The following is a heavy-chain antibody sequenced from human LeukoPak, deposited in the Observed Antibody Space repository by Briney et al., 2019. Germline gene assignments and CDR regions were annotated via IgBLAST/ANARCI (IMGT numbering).Heavy chain of an antibody. CDR1: GFTFNSHA. V-gene: IGHV3-23*01. Sequence: GGSLRLSCAASGFTFNSHAMYWVRQAPGKGLEWVSGIVGSGGSSYYAESVRGRFTISRDNSKNTVYMQMNSLRDEDTAVYYCAKTTFGYSSGRSPGWPVDYWGQGTLVTVSS. CDR3: AKTTFGYSSGRSPGWPVDY. J-gene: IGHJ4*02. CDR2: IVGSGGSS. D-gene: IGHD6-19*01.